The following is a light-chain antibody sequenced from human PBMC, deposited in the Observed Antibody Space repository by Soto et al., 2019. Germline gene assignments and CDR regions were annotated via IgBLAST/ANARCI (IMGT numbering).Light chain of an antibody. J-gene: IGKJ5*01. CDR3: QQYGSSPPVT. Sequence: EIVLTQSPGTLSLSPGKRATLSCRASQSVSSSYLAWYQQKPGQAPRLLIYGASGRATGIPDRFSGSGSGTDFTLNISRLEPEDFAVYFFQQYGSSPPVTFGQGTRLEIK. CDR1: QSVSSSY. V-gene: IGKV3-20*01. CDR2: GAS.